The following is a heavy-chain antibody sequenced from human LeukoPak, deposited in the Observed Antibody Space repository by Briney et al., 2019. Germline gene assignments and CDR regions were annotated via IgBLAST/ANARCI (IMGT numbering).Heavy chain of an antibody. CDR1: GFTFTSYG. CDR2: ISAYNGNT. Sequence: ASVKVSCKASGFTFTSYGISWVRQAPGQGLEWMGGISAYNGNTNYAQKLQGRVTMTTDTSTSTAYLELRSLRSDDTAVYYCARHRDYSNTNPYYYYYYMDVWGKGTTVTVSS. J-gene: IGHJ6*03. V-gene: IGHV1-18*01. D-gene: IGHD4-11*01. CDR3: ARHRDYSNTNPYYYYYYMDV.